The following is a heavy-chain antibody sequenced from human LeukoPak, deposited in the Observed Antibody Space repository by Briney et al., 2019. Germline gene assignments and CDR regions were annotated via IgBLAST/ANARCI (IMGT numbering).Heavy chain of an antibody. V-gene: IGHV3-21*01. Sequence: GGSLRLSCAASGFTFSSYSMNWDRQAPGKGLEWVSSISSSSSYIYYADSVKGRFTISRDNAKNSLYLQMNSLRAEDTAVYYCARDPRDVATNYFDYWGQGTLVTVSS. CDR1: GFTFSSYS. CDR2: ISSSSSYI. CDR3: ARDPRDVATNYFDY. D-gene: IGHD5-12*01. J-gene: IGHJ4*02.